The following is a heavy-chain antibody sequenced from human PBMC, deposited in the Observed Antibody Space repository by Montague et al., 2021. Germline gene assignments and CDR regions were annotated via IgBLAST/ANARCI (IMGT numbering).Heavy chain of an antibody. V-gene: IGHV2-5*02. CDR2: IYWDDDT. Sequence: PALVKPTQTLRLTCTFSGFSLNYSGVGVGWIRQPPGKALEWLALIYWDDDTRYNPSLRSRPAITRDTSKNQVVLTLTNVAPVDTATYFCSHRLVAGNWFDTRGQGTLVTVSS. J-gene: IGHJ5*02. CDR3: SHRLVAGNWFDT. CDR1: GFSLNYSGVG.